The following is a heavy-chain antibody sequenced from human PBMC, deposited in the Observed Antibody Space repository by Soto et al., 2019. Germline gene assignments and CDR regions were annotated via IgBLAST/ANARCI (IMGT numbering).Heavy chain of an antibody. V-gene: IGHV5-51*01. J-gene: IGHJ4*01. D-gene: IGHD3-22*01. CDR3: ARLWYYYGSTAYSFEHPASDY. CDR2: MDTGDSEA. CDR1: GDKDTNHG. Sequence: AESQNIACDGPGDKDTNHGRVRVRRVQGKGLERTGIMDTGDSEARYSPSFQGQVTFSADKSIGTVYLQWSSLKASDTAMYYCARLWYYYGSTAYSFEHPASDYWGEGTLVNVS.